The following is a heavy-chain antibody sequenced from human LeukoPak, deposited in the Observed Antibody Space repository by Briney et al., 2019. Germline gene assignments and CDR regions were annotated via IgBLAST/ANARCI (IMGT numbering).Heavy chain of an antibody. Sequence: SETLSLTCTVSGGSISNYYWSWIRQPAGRGLEYFGRIYSSGSTDYNPSLKSRVTMSVDTSKNQFSLKVRFVTAADTAVYYCARITATSMVSVLDLWGQGILVTVSS. CDR2: IYSSGST. D-gene: IGHD5-18*01. CDR3: ARITATSMVSVLDL. CDR1: GGSISNYY. J-gene: IGHJ5*02. V-gene: IGHV4-4*07.